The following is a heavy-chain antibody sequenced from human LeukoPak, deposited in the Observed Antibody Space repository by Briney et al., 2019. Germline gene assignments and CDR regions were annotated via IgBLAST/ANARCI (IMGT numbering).Heavy chain of an antibody. CDR3: ARNPDTGTADF. Sequence: PGGSLRLSCTVSGFRLSNYWMSWARQAPGKGLEWVGNINEHGTEDFYVGSVTGRFSISRDNTKSTVFLQMNSLRLDDTAIYYCARNPDTGTADFWGEGTLVTVSS. CDR1: GFRLSNYW. CDR2: INEHGTED. V-gene: IGHV3-7*01. J-gene: IGHJ4*02. D-gene: IGHD1-7*01.